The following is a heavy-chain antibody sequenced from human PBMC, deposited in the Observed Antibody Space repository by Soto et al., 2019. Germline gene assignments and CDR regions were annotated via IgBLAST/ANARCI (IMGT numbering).Heavy chain of an antibody. CDR2: VLYSGNP. Sequence: SETLSLTSTASGASISRSYWSWIRQTRGNGLEGIGYVLYSGNPKHNPSLKRRVSIYVDPSTNQVSLKLSSVTAADTAVYYCARGYYDSRGQSNTFDIWGQGTMGTVS. CDR1: GASISRSY. CDR3: ARGYYDSRGQSNTFDI. D-gene: IGHD3-22*01. J-gene: IGHJ3*02. V-gene: IGHV4-59*01.